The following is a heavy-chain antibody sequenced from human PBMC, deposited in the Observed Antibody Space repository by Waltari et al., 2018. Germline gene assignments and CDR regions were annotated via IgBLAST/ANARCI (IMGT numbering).Heavy chain of an antibody. J-gene: IGHJ6*02. CDR1: GFTVSSNY. V-gene: IGHV3-53*01. CDR3: ARDATIRGSGDNV. Sequence: EVQLVESGGGLIQPGGSLRLSCAASGFTVSSNYMSWVRQAPGKGLEWGSVIYSGGSTNYADSVEGRFTIARDKSKNTLYLQMNSLRAEDTAVYYCARDATIRGSGDNVWGQGTTVTVSS. D-gene: IGHD2-15*01. CDR2: IYSGGST.